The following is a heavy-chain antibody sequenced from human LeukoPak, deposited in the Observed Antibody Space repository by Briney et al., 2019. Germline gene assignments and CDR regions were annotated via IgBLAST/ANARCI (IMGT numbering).Heavy chain of an antibody. V-gene: IGHV3-48*04. Sequence: PGGSLRLSCAASGFTFSSYSMNWVRQAPGKGLEWVSYISSSSSTIYYADSVKGRFTISRDNAKNSLYLQMNSLRAEDTAVYYCARDAGRAAAPYYFDYWGQGTLVAVSS. J-gene: IGHJ4*02. D-gene: IGHD6-13*01. CDR1: GFTFSSYS. CDR3: ARDAGRAAAPYYFDY. CDR2: ISSSSSTI.